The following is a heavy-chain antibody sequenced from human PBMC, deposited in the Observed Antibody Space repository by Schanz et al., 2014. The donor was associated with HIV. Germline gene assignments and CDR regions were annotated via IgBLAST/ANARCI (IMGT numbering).Heavy chain of an antibody. CDR1: GFSFRTHG. J-gene: IGHJ4*02. D-gene: IGHD4-4*01. CDR3: ARGGLQWHPEWFDY. CDR2: ISYDEKNI. Sequence: QVQLVESGGDVVQPEGSLRLSCEASGFSFRTHGMHWVRQTPSKGLEWVAVISYDEKNIFYSDSVKGRFTISRDNSKNTLYLQMNSLRAEDTAVYYCARGGLQWHPEWFDYWGQGTLVTVSS. V-gene: IGHV3-30*03.